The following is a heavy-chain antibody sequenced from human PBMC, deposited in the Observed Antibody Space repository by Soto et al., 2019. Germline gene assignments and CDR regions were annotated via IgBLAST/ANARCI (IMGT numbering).Heavy chain of an antibody. CDR3: ARYGSGSYYPTTFDY. CDR2: IYYSGST. J-gene: IGHJ4*02. V-gene: IGHV4-31*01. D-gene: IGHD3-10*01. Sequence: QVQLQESGPGLVKPSQTLSLTCTVSGASISSVGYNWSWLRQHPGKGLEGIGYIYYSGSTYYNPSLKSPVTLSVDTSKNQFSLKVTSVTAADSAVYYCARYGSGSYYPTTFDYWGQGTLVTVSS. CDR1: GASISSVGYN.